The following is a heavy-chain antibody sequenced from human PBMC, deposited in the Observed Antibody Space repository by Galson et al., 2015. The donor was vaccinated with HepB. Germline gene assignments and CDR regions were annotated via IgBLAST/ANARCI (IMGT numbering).Heavy chain of an antibody. Sequence: QSGAEVKKPGESLKISCKGSGHSFTSYWIGWVRQMPGKGLEWMGIIYPGDSDTRYSPSFRGQVTISADKSISTAYLQWSSLKASDTAMYYCARHEAGYCSSTSCSLHGMDVWGQGTTVTVSS. CDR1: GHSFTSYW. V-gene: IGHV5-51*01. J-gene: IGHJ6*02. D-gene: IGHD2-2*01. CDR2: IYPGDSDT. CDR3: ARHEAGYCSSTSCSLHGMDV.